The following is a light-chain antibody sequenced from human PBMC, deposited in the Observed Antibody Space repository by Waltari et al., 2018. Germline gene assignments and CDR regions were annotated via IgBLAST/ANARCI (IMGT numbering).Light chain of an antibody. CDR1: QCVLYSSNNKNY. V-gene: IGKV4-1*01. CDR3: QQYYSTPRT. J-gene: IGKJ1*01. Sequence: DIVMTQSPDSLAVTLGERATINCKSSQCVLYSSNNKNYLAWYQQKPGQPPKLRIYWASTRESGVPDRFSGSGSGTDFTLTISSLQAEDVAVYYCQQYYSTPRTFGQGTKVEIK. CDR2: WAS.